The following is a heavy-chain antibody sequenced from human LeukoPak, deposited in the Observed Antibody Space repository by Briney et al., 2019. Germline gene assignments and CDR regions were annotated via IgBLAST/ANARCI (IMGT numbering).Heavy chain of an antibody. D-gene: IGHD5-12*01. CDR1: GYTFSDFY. CDR2: INPNSGGT. V-gene: IGHV1-2*02. CDR3: AGLSGYDPYYFDY. J-gene: IGHJ4*02. Sequence: ASVKVSCKASGYTFSDFYMHWVRQAPGQGLEWMGCINPNSGGTDHAQKFQGRVTMTRDTSISTAYMELSRLTSDDTAVYYCAGLSGYDPYYFDYWGRGTLVAVSS.